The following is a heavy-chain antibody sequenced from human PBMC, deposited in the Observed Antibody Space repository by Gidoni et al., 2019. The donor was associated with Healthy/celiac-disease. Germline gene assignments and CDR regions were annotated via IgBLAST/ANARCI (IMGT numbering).Heavy chain of an antibody. V-gene: IGHV4-39*01. CDR3: ARHGYCSGGSCSCFDY. CDR1: GGSISSSSYY. J-gene: IGHJ4*02. Sequence: QLQLQESGPGLVKPSETLSLTCTVSGGSISSSSYYWGWIRQPPGKGLEWIGSIYYSGSTYYNPSLKSRVTISVDTSKNQFSLKLSSVTAADTAVYYCARHGYCSGGSCSCFDYWGQGTLVTVSS. D-gene: IGHD2-15*01. CDR2: IYYSGST.